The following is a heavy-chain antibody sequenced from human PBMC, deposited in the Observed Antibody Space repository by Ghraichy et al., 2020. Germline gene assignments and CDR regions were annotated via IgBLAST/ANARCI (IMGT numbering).Heavy chain of an antibody. Sequence: GGSLRLSCAASGFTFSDYYMSWIRQAPGKGLEWVSYISNSGRTIYYADSVKGRFTISRDNAKNSLYLQMNSLRAEDTAVYYCARGYCSNTSCLRGRYYYGMDVWGQGTTVTFSS. CDR3: ARGYCSNTSCLRGRYYYGMDV. V-gene: IGHV3-11*01. D-gene: IGHD2-2*01. J-gene: IGHJ6*02. CDR1: GFTFSDYY. CDR2: ISNSGRTI.